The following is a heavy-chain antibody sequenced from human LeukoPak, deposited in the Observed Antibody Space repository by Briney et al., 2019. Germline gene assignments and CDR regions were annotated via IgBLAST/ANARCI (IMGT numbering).Heavy chain of an antibody. CDR1: GFSFRRYW. Sequence: GGSLRLSCVASGFSFRRYWMYSVRQAPGKWLVWVSRINSDGSATSNADAVKGRFTISRDNAKNTLYLQLNSLRAEDTAVYYCARGNYGMDVWGQGTTVIVSS. V-gene: IGHV3-74*01. CDR3: ARGNYGMDV. CDR2: INSDGSAT. J-gene: IGHJ6*02.